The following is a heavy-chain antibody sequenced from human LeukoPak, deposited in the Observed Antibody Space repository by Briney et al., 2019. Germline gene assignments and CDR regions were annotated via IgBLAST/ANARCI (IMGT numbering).Heavy chain of an antibody. D-gene: IGHD6-19*01. Sequence: PSETLSLTCTVSGGSISSYYWGWIRQPPGKGLEWIGSIYYSGSTYYNPSLKSRVTISVDTSKNQFSLKLSSVTAADTAVYYCARGRISGYSSGWYSDYWGQGTLVTVSS. V-gene: IGHV4-39*07. CDR2: IYYSGST. CDR3: ARGRISGYSSGWYSDY. J-gene: IGHJ4*02. CDR1: GGSISSYY.